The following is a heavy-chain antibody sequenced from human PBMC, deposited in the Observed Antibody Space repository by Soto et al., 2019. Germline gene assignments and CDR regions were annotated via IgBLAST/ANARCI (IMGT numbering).Heavy chain of an antibody. D-gene: IGHD1-26*01. CDR3: AKGGATSTFDI. Sequence: VPLLESGGGLVQPGGSLRLSCAASGLIFSSYAMSWVRQAPGKGLEFVSLISGGGGSTNYADSVKGRFTISRDNSKNTLYLQMNSLRAEDTAVYYCAKGGATSTFDIWGQGTMVIVSS. V-gene: IGHV3-23*01. CDR1: GLIFSSYA. J-gene: IGHJ3*02. CDR2: ISGGGGST.